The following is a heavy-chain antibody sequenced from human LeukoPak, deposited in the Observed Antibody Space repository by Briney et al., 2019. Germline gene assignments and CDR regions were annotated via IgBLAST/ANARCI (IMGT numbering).Heavy chain of an antibody. Sequence: GGAVRVSGAASGFTGITNDMTWVRQAPGKGLQWVSVLYSDGNTKYADSVQGRFTISRDNSKNTLYLEMNSLSPDDTAVYYCARGVEPLAANTLAYWGQGTLVTVSS. CDR2: LYSDGNT. CDR3: ARGVEPLAANTLAY. CDR1: GFTGITND. D-gene: IGHD1-14*01. J-gene: IGHJ4*02. V-gene: IGHV3-53*01.